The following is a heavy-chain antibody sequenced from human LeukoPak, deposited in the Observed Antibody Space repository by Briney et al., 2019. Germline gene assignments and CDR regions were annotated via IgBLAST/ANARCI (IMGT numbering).Heavy chain of an antibody. CDR3: AREVTFGGAYRI. Sequence: SETLSLTCAVYGGSFSGYYWSWIRQPPGKGLEWIGEINHSGSTNYNPSLKSRVTMSVDTSKNQFSLKLSSVTAADTAVYYCAREVTFGGAYRIWGQGTLVTVSS. D-gene: IGHD3-16*01. CDR2: INHSGST. J-gene: IGHJ4*02. V-gene: IGHV4-34*01. CDR1: GGSFSGYY.